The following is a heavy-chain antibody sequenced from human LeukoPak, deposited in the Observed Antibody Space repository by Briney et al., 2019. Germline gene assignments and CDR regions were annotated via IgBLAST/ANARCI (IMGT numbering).Heavy chain of an antibody. CDR1: GITLSTYW. CDR2: IKQDGSEK. J-gene: IGHJ3*02. CDR3: ARDQGAFDM. Sequence: PGGSLRLSCAGSGITLSTYWMSWIRQAPGKGLERVGNIKQDGSEKYFVDSLRGRFTISRDNAKNSLFLQMNSLRAEDTAAYYCARDQGAFDMWGQGTMVTVSS. V-gene: IGHV3-7*05.